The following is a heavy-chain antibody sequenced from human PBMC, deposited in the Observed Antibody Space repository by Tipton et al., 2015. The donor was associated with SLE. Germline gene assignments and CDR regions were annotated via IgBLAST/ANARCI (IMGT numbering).Heavy chain of an antibody. J-gene: IGHJ3*02. V-gene: IGHV3-11*01. CDR2: IRTRSEAR. Sequence: SLRLSCAASEFTFSDYYMTWIRQAPGKGLEWISYIRTRSEARSYADSVKGRFTVSRDNGKNSLYLEMSSLRAEDTAVYYCARARSGVGSAFDIWGRGTKVTVSP. D-gene: IGHD6-19*01. CDR1: EFTFSDYY. CDR3: ARARSGVGSAFDI.